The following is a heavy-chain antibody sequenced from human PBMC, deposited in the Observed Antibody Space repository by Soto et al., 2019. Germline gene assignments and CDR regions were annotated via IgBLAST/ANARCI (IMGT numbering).Heavy chain of an antibody. CDR1: GGSVSSGSYY. V-gene: IGHV4-61*01. CDR3: ARGRYYGSGSHPNWFDP. J-gene: IGHJ5*02. Sequence: QVQLQESGPGLVKPSETLSLTCTVSGGSVSSGSYYWSWIRQPPGKGLEWIGYIYYSGSTNYNPSLKSRVTISVDTSKNQFSLKLSSVTAADTAVYYCARGRYYGSGSHPNWFDPWGQGTLVTVSS. CDR2: IYYSGST. D-gene: IGHD3-10*01.